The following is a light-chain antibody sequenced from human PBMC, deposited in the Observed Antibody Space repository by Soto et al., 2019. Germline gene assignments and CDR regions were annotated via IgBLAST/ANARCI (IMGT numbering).Light chain of an antibody. J-gene: IGKJ1*01. Sequence: AIRMTQSPSSLSASTGDRVTITCRASQGISSYLAWYQQKPGKPPKLLIYAASTLQSGVPSRFIGSVSGTDFTLTISCLQSEDFATYYCQQYYSYPRTFGQGTKVEIK. CDR2: AAS. V-gene: IGKV1-8*01. CDR1: QGISSY. CDR3: QQYYSYPRT.